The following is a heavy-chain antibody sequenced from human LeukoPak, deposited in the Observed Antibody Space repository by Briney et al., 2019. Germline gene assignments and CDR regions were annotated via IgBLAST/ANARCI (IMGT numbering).Heavy chain of an antibody. J-gene: IGHJ5*02. CDR1: GGSISSYY. CDR3: ARRARYCSSTSCYLQGFDP. V-gene: IGHV4-59*01. Sequence: PSETLSLTCTVSGGSISSYYWSWIRQPPGKGLEWIGYIYYGGSTNYNPSLKSRVTISVDTSKNQFSLKLSSVTAADTAVYYCARRARYCSSTSCYLQGFDPWGQGTLVTVSS. D-gene: IGHD2-2*01. CDR2: IYYGGST.